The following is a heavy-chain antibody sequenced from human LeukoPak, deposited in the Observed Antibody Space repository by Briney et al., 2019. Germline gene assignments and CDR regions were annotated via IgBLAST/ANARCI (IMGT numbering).Heavy chain of an antibody. J-gene: IGHJ4*02. V-gene: IGHV4-59*01. D-gene: IGHD5-18*01. CDR1: GGSISSYY. Sequence: SETLSLTCTVSGGSISSYYWSWIRQPPGKGLEWIGYIYYSGSTNYNPSLKSRATISVDTSKNQFSLKLSSVTAADTAVYYCARGDTAMAFDYWGQGTLVTVSS. CDR2: IYYSGST. CDR3: ARGDTAMAFDY.